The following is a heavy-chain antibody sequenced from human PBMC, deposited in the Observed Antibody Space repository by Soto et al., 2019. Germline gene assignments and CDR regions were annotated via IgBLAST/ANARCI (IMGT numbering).Heavy chain of an antibody. CDR3: ARGGEYCSSTSCYYYYYYGMDV. Sequence: NPSETLSLTCTVSGGSISSGDYYWSWIRQPPGKGLEWIGYIYYSGSTYYNPSLKSRVTISVDTSKNQFSLKLSSVTAADTAVYYCARGGEYCSSTSCYYYYYYGMDVWGQGTTVTVSS. D-gene: IGHD2-2*01. J-gene: IGHJ6*02. V-gene: IGHV4-30-4*01. CDR2: IYYSGST. CDR1: GGSISSGDYY.